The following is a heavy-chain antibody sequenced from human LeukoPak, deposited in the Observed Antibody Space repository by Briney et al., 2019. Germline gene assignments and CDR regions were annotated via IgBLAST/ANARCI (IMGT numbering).Heavy chain of an antibody. CDR1: GGTFSSYA. J-gene: IGHJ4*02. CDR3: ARGPSVGYSYGSFDY. CDR2: IIPIFGTA. D-gene: IGHD5-18*01. Sequence: ASVKVSCKASGGTFSSYAISWVRQAPGQGLEWMGGIIPIFGTANYAQKFQGRVTITADESTSTAYMELSSQRSEDTAVYYCARGPSVGYSYGSFDYWGQGTLVTVSS. V-gene: IGHV1-69*13.